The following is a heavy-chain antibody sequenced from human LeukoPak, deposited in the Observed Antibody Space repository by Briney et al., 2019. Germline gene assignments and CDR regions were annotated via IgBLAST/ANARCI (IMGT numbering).Heavy chain of an antibody. CDR1: GFTFSSYA. J-gene: IGHJ4*02. D-gene: IGHD3-22*01. CDR3: AVYYYDSSGLGWDY. CDR2: ISGSGGST. V-gene: IGHV3-23*01. Sequence: GGSLRLSCAASGFTFSSYAMGWVRQAPGKGLEWVSAISGSGGSTYFADSVKGRFTISRDNSKNTLYMQMNSLRAEDTAVYYCAVYYYDSSGLGWDYWGQGTLVTVSS.